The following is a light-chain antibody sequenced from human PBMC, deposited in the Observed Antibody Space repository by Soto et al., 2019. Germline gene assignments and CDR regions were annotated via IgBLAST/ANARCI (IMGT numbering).Light chain of an antibody. V-gene: IGKV1-39*01. J-gene: IGKJ5*01. CDR1: QSISSW. CDR3: QQSYSTPIT. CDR2: DAS. Sequence: DIQMTQSPSTLSASVGDRVTVTCWASQSISSWLAWYQQKPGKAPKFLIRDASSLQSGVPSRFSGSGSGTDFTLTISSLQPEDFATYYCQQSYSTPITFGQGTRLEIK.